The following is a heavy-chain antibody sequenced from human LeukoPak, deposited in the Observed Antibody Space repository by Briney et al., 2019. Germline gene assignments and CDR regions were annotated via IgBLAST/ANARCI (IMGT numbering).Heavy chain of an antibody. CDR3: ARGDPGAFDI. V-gene: IGHV3-48*04. CDR2: IGSSGSTI. D-gene: IGHD2-21*02. Sequence: PGGSLRLSCAASGFTFSNYNMNWVRQAPGKGLEGVSYIGSSGSTIYYADSVKGRLTISRDNAKNSLYLQMNSLRLEDTAVYYCARGDPGAFDIWGQGTMVTVS. J-gene: IGHJ3*02. CDR1: GFTFSNYN.